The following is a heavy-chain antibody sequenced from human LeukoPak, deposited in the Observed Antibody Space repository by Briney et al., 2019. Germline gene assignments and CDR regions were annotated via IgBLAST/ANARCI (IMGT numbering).Heavy chain of an antibody. CDR1: GYTLTELS. CDR3: ATGDFAPPFAYCGGDCYFY. D-gene: IGHD2-21*02. J-gene: IGHJ4*02. CDR2: FDPEDGET. V-gene: IGHV1-24*01. Sequence: GASVKVSCKVSGYTLTELSMHWVRQAPGKGLEWMGGFDPEDGETIYAQKFQGRVTMTEDTSTDTAYMELSSLRSEDTAVYYCATGDFAPPFAYCGGDCYFYWGQGTLVTVSS.